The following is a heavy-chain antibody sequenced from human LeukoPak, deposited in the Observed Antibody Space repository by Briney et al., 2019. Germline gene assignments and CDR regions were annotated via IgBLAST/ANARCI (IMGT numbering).Heavy chain of an antibody. V-gene: IGHV3-74*01. J-gene: IGHJ4*02. D-gene: IGHD2/OR15-2a*01. CDR2: INYDGTST. Sequence: GGSLRLSCVASGFTFGSYWMHWVRQAPGKGLVWVSRINYDGTSTTYADSVKGRFTVSRDNGKKTVSLQVNSLRPDDTAVYYCAREANTAFDYWGQGTLVTVSS. CDR1: GFTFGSYW. CDR3: AREANTAFDY.